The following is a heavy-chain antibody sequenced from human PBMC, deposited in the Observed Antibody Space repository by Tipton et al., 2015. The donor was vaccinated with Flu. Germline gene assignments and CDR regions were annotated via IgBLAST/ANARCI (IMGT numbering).Heavy chain of an antibody. D-gene: IGHD4-11*01. Sequence: TLSLTCTVSGGPVSPYYWNWVRQSPGKGLEWIGYIYYRGTTGYNPSLKSRVTISVDTSKNQVSLKLTSVTAADTAVYYCARDLVQDYRDQYFGMDVWGQGTTVTVSS. CDR2: IYYRGTT. CDR1: GGPVSPYY. CDR3: ARDLVQDYRDQYFGMDV. J-gene: IGHJ6*02. V-gene: IGHV4-59*02.